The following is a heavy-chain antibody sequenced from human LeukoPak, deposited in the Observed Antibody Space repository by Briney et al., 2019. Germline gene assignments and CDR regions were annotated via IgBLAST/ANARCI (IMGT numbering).Heavy chain of an antibody. J-gene: IGHJ3*02. D-gene: IGHD3-3*01. CDR1: GGSTSSSSYY. Sequence: SETLSLTCTVSGGSTSSSSYYWGWIRQPPGKGLEWIGSIYYSGSTNYNPSLKSRVTISVDTSKNQFSLKLSSVTAADTAVYYCATLKVDHYDFWSGPGAFDIWGQGTMVTVSS. CDR3: ATLKVDHYDFWSGPGAFDI. V-gene: IGHV4-39*07. CDR2: IYYSGST.